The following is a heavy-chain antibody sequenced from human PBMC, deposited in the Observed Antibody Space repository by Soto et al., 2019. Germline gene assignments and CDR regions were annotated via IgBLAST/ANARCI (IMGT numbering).Heavy chain of an antibody. CDR1: GGAITSYY. CDR2: AFHSGIT. V-gene: IGHV4-59*01. J-gene: IGHJ4*02. D-gene: IGHD1-26*01. Sequence: TLCLTCTVSGGAITSYYWSWIRQPPGKGLEWIGYAFHSGITGYNPSLKSRVTISVDASKNLFSLKLISVTAADTAVYYCARDQNGSPYFDYWGQGTLVTVSS. CDR3: ARDQNGSPYFDY.